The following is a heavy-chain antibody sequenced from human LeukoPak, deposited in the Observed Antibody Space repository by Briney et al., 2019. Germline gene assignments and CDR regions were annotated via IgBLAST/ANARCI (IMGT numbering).Heavy chain of an antibody. Sequence: PGGSLRLSCAASGFTFSAYGMHWVRQAPGKGLEWVAVISYDGSNEHYADSVKGRFTISRDNSKDTLLLQMNSLRAEDTAVYYCAREGSGYYYDSSGYWAWGQGTLVTVSS. D-gene: IGHD3-22*01. CDR1: GFTFSAYG. CDR2: ISYDGSNE. CDR3: AREGSGYYYDSSGYWA. J-gene: IGHJ4*02. V-gene: IGHV3-33*01.